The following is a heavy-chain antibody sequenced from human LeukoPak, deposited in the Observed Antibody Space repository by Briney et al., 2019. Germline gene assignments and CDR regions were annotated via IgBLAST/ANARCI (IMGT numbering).Heavy chain of an antibody. Sequence: PGGSLRLSCAASGFTFSSYWMSWVRQAPGKGLEWVANIKQEGSEKYYVDSVKGRFTISRDNAKNSLYLQMNSLRAEDTAVYYCARTLTGSGYSSSWTYYYYMDVWGKGTTVTVSS. J-gene: IGHJ6*03. D-gene: IGHD6-13*01. CDR3: ARTLTGSGYSSSWTYYYYMDV. CDR1: GFTFSSYW. V-gene: IGHV3-7*01. CDR2: IKQEGSEK.